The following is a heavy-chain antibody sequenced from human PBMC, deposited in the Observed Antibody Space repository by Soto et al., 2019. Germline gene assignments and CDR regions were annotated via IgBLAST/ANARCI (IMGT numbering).Heavy chain of an antibody. Sequence: SVKVSCKASGGTFSSYTISWVRQAPGQGLEWMGRIIPILGIANYAQKFRGGVTITADKSTSTAYMELSSLRAEDTAVYYCARKSTSWFPPYYYGMDVCGQGTSVTIAS. V-gene: IGHV1-69*02. D-gene: IGHD6-13*01. J-gene: IGHJ6*02. CDR3: ARKSTSWFPPYYYGMDV. CDR2: IIPILGIA. CDR1: GGTFSSYT.